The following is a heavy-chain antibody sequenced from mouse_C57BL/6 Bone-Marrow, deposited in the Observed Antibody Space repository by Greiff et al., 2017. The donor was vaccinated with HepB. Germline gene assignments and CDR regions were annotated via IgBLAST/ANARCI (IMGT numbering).Heavy chain of an antibody. CDR2: INPNNGGT. Sequence: EVQLQQSGPELVKPGASVKMSCKASGYTFTDYNMHWVKQSHGKSLEWIGYINPNNGGTSYNQKFKGKATLTVNKSSSTAYMELRSLTSEDSAVYYCARLGDGSSYHDYWGQGTTLTVSS. CDR3: ARLGDGSSYHDY. CDR1: GYTFTDYN. V-gene: IGHV1-22*01. J-gene: IGHJ2*01. D-gene: IGHD1-1*01.